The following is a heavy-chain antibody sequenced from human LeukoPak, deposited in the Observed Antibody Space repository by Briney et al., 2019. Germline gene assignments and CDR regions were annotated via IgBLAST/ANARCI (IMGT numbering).Heavy chain of an antibody. J-gene: IGHJ4*02. CDR2: INHSGST. D-gene: IGHD1-26*01. CDR1: GGSFSGYY. Sequence: PSETLSLACAVYGGSFSGYYWSWIRQPPGKGLEWIGEINHSGSTNYNPSLKSRVTISVDTSKNQFSPKLSSVTAADTAVYYCARGRSWELLVFDYWGQGTLVTVSS. V-gene: IGHV4-34*01. CDR3: ARGRSWELLVFDY.